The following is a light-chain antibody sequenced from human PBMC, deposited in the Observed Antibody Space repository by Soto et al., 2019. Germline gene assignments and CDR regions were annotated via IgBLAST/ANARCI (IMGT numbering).Light chain of an antibody. CDR2: ATS. Sequence: DIQMTQSPSTLSASLGDRVTITCRASQTISSPLSWYQQKPGKVPELLIYATSRLQSGVPSRFSGSRSGTDFTLTISSLQPEDFATYYCQHSYGTPAFGQGTRLEIK. CDR1: QTISSP. V-gene: IGKV1-39*01. J-gene: IGKJ5*01. CDR3: QHSYGTPA.